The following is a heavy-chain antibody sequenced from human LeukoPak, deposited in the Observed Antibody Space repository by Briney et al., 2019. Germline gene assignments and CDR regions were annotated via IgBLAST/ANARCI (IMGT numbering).Heavy chain of an antibody. CDR1: VGSISSGGYY. D-gene: IGHD2-2*01. J-gene: IGHJ5*02. V-gene: IGHV4-31*03. CDR3: ATGVSEDIVVVPAAAMRAIWFDP. CDR2: IYFSGRT. Sequence: SQTLSLSCTVSVGSISSGGYYWSWIRPHPGYGLVWIGSIYFSGRTYYNPSLKSRVTISVDTSKNQFSLKLSSVTAADTAVYYCATGVSEDIVVVPAAAMRAIWFDPWGQGTLVTVSS.